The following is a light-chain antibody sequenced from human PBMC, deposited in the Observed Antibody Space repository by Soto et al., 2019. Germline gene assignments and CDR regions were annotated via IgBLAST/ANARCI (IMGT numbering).Light chain of an antibody. V-gene: IGLV2-14*01. CDR2: QVS. J-gene: IGLJ1*01. Sequence: QSVLTQPASVSGSPGQSITISCTGTSSDIGAYNSVSWYQRHPGKAPKLIVFQVSFRPSAVSDRFSGSKSDNTASLTISGLQTEDEADYYCLSYTTSGTFVFGTGTKVTVL. CDR3: LSYTTSGTFV. CDR1: SSDIGAYNS.